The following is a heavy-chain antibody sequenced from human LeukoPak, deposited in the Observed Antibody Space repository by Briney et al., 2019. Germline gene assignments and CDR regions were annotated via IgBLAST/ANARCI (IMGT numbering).Heavy chain of an antibody. CDR1: GFTFSSYA. J-gene: IGHJ4*02. V-gene: IGHV3-23*01. CDR2: ISGSGGST. Sequence: GSLRLSCAASGFTFSSYAMSWVRQAPGKGLEWVSAISGSGGSTYYADSVKGRFTISRDNSKNTLYLQMNSLRAEDTAVYYCARMYYDSSGYFWRFYYFDYWGQGTLVTVSS. D-gene: IGHD3-22*01. CDR3: ARMYYDSSGYFWRFYYFDY.